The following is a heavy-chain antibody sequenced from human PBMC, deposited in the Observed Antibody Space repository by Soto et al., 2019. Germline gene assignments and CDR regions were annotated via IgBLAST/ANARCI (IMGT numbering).Heavy chain of an antibody. Sequence: SETLSLTCAVYGGSFSGYYWSWIRQPPGKGLERIGEINHSGSTNYSPSFQGHVTISADKSISTAYLQWSSLKASDTAMYYCARHVLSSLEHYYGMDVWGQGTTVTVSS. D-gene: IGHD3-9*01. CDR2: INHSGST. CDR3: ARHVLSSLEHYYGMDV. CDR1: GGSFSGYY. V-gene: IGHV4-34*01. J-gene: IGHJ6*02.